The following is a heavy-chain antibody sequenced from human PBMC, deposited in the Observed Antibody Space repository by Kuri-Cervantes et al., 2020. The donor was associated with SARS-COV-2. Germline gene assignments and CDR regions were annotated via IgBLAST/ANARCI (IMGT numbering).Heavy chain of an antibody. CDR3: ARDKDTAMGVLDY. Sequence: ASVKVSCKASGYTFTTYYMHWVRQTPGQGLEWMGIINPSGGSTSYAQKFQGRVTMTRDTSISTAYMELSRLRSDDTAVYYCARDKDTAMGVLDYWGQGTLVTVSS. D-gene: IGHD5-18*01. J-gene: IGHJ4*02. CDR2: INPSGGST. V-gene: IGHV1-46*01. CDR1: GYTFTTYY.